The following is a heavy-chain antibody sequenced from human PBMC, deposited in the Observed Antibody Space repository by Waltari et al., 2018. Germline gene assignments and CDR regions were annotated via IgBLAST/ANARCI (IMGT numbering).Heavy chain of an antibody. J-gene: IGHJ5*02. D-gene: IGHD1-1*01. V-gene: IGHV1-2*02. Sequence: QVQLVQSGAEVKKPGASVKVSCNSSGYSFSAYSINWVRQAPGQGLEWMGWVNPSSGATTYAQKFQARVTMTRDRATNTAYMDLRGLTPDDTAVYFCARNKGKTISTRRAFRLDPWGQGTLVSVSS. CDR3: ARNKGKTISTRRAFRLDP. CDR2: VNPSSGAT. CDR1: GYSFSAYS.